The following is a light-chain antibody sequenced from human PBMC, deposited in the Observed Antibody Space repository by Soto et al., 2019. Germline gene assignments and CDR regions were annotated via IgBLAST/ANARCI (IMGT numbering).Light chain of an antibody. J-gene: IGLJ3*02. V-gene: IGLV1-40*01. CDR2: DNV. CDR3: QSYDSGLSARV. Sequence: QSVLTLAPSVSGAPGQRITISCAGSSSNIGADYDVHWYQQFPGTAPKLLIYDNVNRPSGVPDRFSGSKSGTSASLAITGLQPEDEADYYCQSYDSGLSARVFGGGTKLTVL. CDR1: SSNIGADYD.